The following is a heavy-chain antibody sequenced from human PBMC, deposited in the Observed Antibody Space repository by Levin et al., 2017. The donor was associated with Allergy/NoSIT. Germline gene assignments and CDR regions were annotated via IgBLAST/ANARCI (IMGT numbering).Heavy chain of an antibody. CDR1: GGSISSYY. Sequence: SETLSLTCTVSGGSISSYYWSWIRQPAGKGLEWIGRIYTSGSTNYNPSLKSRVTMSVDTSKNQFSLKLSSVTAADTAVYYCARDRLRVVDGSLYSSSWDPWGQGTLVTVSS. CDR2: IYTSGST. V-gene: IGHV4-4*07. D-gene: IGHD6-6*01. J-gene: IGHJ5*02. CDR3: ARDRLRVVDGSLYSSSWDP.